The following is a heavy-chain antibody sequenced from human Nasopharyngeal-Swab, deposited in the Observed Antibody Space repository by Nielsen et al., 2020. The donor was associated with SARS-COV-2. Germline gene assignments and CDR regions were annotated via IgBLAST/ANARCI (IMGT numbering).Heavy chain of an antibody. CDR3: ASSEMATMNFDY. CDR1: GFTFSSYA. Sequence: GESLKISCAASGFTFSSYAMHWVRQAPGKGLEWVAVISYDGSNKYYADSVKGRFTISRDNSKNTLYLQMNSLRAEDTAVYYCASSEMATMNFDYWGQGTLVTVSS. V-gene: IGHV3-30*04. D-gene: IGHD5-24*01. J-gene: IGHJ4*02. CDR2: ISYDGSNK.